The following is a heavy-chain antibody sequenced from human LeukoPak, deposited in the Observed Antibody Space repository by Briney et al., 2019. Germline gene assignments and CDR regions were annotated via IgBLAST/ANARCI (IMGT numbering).Heavy chain of an antibody. CDR3: EREPFSGYDRDY. CDR2: IYTSGST. D-gene: IGHD5-12*01. CDR1: GGSISSDY. J-gene: IGHJ4*02. V-gene: IGHV4-4*07. Sequence: SETLSLTCLVSGGSISSDYGSWIRQPAGKVREWIGLIYTSGSTNYNPSLKGRFTMPGDTSKNQFSIKLSSVSAAETAVYYCEREPFSGYDRDYWGQGTLVTVSS.